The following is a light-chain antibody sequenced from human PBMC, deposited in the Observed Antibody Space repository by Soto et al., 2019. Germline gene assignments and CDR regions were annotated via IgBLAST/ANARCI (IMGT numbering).Light chain of an antibody. CDR1: QSVSSSY. CDR3: QRYGGSPLYT. V-gene: IGKV3-20*01. J-gene: IGKJ2*01. Sequence: EIVLTQSPGTLSLSPGERATLSCRASQSVSSSYLAWYQQKPGQAPRLLIYGASSRATGIPDRFSGSGSGTDFTLTISRLEPEEFAVYYCQRYGGSPLYTFGQGTKLEIK. CDR2: GAS.